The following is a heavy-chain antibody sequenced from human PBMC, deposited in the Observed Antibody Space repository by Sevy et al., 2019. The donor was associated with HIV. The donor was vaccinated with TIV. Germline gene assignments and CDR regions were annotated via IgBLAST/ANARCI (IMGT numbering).Heavy chain of an antibody. D-gene: IGHD6-19*01. CDR3: AKVPLEGIAVAGTVFDY. V-gene: IGHV3-23*01. CDR1: GFTFSSYA. J-gene: IGHJ4*02. Sequence: GGSLRLSCAASGFTFSSYAMSWVRQAPGKGLEWVSAISGSGGSTYYADSVKGRFTISRDNSKNTLYLQMNSLRAEETAVYYCAKVPLEGIAVAGTVFDYWGQGTLVTVSS. CDR2: ISGSGGST.